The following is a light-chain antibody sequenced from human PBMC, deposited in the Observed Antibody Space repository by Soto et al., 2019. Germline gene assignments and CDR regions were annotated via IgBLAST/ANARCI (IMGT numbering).Light chain of an antibody. J-gene: IGLJ1*01. Sequence: QSALTQPGSVSGSPGQSITISCTGTSSDVGGHDYVSWYQQHPGKAPKLIIYEVRNRPSGVSNRFSGSKSGNTASLTISGLQAEDEADYYCSSYSSTTLVFGTGTKVTVL. CDR1: SSDVGGHDY. CDR2: EVR. V-gene: IGLV2-14*01. CDR3: SSYSSTTLV.